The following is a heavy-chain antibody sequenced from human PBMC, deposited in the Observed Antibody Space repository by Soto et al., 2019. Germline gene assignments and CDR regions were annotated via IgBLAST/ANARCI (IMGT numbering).Heavy chain of an antibody. CDR3: AIARVADSSLDH. J-gene: IGHJ4*01. V-gene: IGHV3-30-3*01. Sequence: GGSLRLSCAASGFTFSSYAMHWVRQAPGKGLEWVAVISYDGSNKYYADSVKGRFTISRDNPENTLFLHMNSPRADDTAVYYCAIARVADSSLDHWGQGILVTVSS. CDR2: ISYDGSNK. CDR1: GFTFSSYA. D-gene: IGHD3-3*01.